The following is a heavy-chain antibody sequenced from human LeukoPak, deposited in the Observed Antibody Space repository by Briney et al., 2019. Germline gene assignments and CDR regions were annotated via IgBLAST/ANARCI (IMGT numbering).Heavy chain of an antibody. V-gene: IGHV4-30-4*01. Sequence: SQTLSLTCTVSGGSISSGGYYWSWIRQPPGKGLEWIGYIYYSGSTYYNPSLKSRVTISVDTSKNQFSLKLSSVTAADTAVYYCASLYGDYPYYFDYWGQGTLVTVSS. CDR3: ASLYGDYPYYFDY. CDR2: IYYSGST. D-gene: IGHD4-17*01. CDR1: GGSISSGGYY. J-gene: IGHJ4*02.